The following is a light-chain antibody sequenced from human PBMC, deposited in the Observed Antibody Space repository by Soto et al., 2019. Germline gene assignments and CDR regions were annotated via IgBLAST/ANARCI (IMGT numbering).Light chain of an antibody. V-gene: IGKV4-1*01. CDR3: QQYYSTPQT. CDR1: QSVLYSSNNENY. CDR2: WAS. Sequence: DIVMTQSPDSLAVSLGERATINCKSSQSVLYSSNNENYLAWYQQKPGQPPKLLISWASTREFGVPDRFSGRGSGTDFTLTISTLQAEDVAVYYCQQYYSTPQTFGQGTKVEIK. J-gene: IGKJ1*01.